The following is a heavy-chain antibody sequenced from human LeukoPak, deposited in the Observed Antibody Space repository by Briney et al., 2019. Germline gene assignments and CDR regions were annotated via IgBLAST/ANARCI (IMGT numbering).Heavy chain of an antibody. Sequence: PVGSLRLSCAASGFTFTTYAMSWVRQAPGRGLEWVSVISNSGDSTYYADSVKGRFTISRDNAKNSLYLQMNSLRAEDTAVCYCARGSGSSGGQGTLVTVSS. D-gene: IGHD6-13*01. J-gene: IGHJ4*02. CDR1: GFTFTTYA. CDR3: ARGSGSS. V-gene: IGHV3-23*01. CDR2: ISNSGDST.